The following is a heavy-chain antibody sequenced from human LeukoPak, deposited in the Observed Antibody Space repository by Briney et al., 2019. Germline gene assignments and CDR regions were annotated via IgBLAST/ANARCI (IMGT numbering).Heavy chain of an antibody. D-gene: IGHD6-13*01. V-gene: IGHV3-33*08. CDR1: GFSFADYG. CDR3: VAAPGIHYFDY. Sequence: QSGGSLRLSCAASGFSFADYGMHCVRQAPGKGLEWVAVICDDGNCKYYADSVKGRFTISRDNSNNTLSLQMNSLRAEDTALYYCVAAPGIHYFDYWGQGTLVTVSS. CDR2: ICDDGNCK. J-gene: IGHJ4*02.